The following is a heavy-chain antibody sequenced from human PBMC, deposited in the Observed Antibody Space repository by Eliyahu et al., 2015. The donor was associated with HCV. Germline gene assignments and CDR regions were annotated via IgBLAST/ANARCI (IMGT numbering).Heavy chain of an antibody. CDR3: AKDDGGGSDY. CDR2: ISWDGGST. Sequence: EVQLVESGGVVVQPGGSLRLSCAASGFTFDDYTMHWVRQAPGKGLEWVSLISWDGGSTYYADSVKGRFTISRDNSKNSLYLQMNSLRTEDTALYYCAKDDGGGSDYWGQGTLVTVSS. D-gene: IGHD2-15*01. J-gene: IGHJ4*02. CDR1: GFTFDDYT. V-gene: IGHV3-43*01.